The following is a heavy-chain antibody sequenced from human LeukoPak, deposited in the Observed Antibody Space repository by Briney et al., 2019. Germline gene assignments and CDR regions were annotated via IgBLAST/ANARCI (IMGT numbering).Heavy chain of an antibody. D-gene: IGHD6-6*01. CDR1: GYTFTSYG. V-gene: IGHV1-69*04. J-gene: IGHJ4*02. CDR2: IIPILGIA. CDR3: ARVPSSSSNQY. Sequence: SVKVSCKASGYTFTSYGISWVRQAPGQGLKWMGRIIPILGIANYAQKFQGRVTITADKSTSTAYMELSSLRSEDTAVYYCARVPSSSSNQYWGQGTLVTVSS.